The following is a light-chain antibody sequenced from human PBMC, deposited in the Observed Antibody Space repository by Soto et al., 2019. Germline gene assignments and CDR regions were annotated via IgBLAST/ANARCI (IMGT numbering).Light chain of an antibody. CDR2: DAS. J-gene: IGKJ5*01. CDR1: QDISNY. V-gene: IGKV1-33*01. CDR3: YPYYNLPYP. Sequence: DIQMTQSPSSLSASVGDRVTITCQSSQDISNYLNWYQQKPGKAPKLLIYDASNLETGVPSRFSGSGSVTDFTFTISSLQPEDMATYYSYPYYNLPYPFGQGTRLEIK.